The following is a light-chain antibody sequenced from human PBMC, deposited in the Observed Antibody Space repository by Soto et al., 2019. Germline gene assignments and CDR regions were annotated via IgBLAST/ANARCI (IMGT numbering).Light chain of an antibody. J-gene: IGKJ3*01. CDR2: GAS. Sequence: EIVLTQSPGTLSLSPGERGTLSCRASQTVSGSYVAWYQQKPGQAPRLLIYGASSRATGIPDRFSGSGSGTDFTLTISRLEPEDFAVYYCQQYGNSPGFTFGPGTIVDIK. V-gene: IGKV3-20*01. CDR1: QTVSGSY. CDR3: QQYGNSPGFT.